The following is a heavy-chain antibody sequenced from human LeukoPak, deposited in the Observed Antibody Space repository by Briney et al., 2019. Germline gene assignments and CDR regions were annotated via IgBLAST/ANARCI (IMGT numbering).Heavy chain of an antibody. D-gene: IGHD6-13*01. CDR3: ARGLRIAAAVYYFDY. CDR1: GGSFSGCY. Sequence: PSETLSLTCAVYGGSFSGCYWSWLRQPPGKGLEWIGEINHSGSTNYNPSLKSRVTISVDTSKNQFSLKLSSVTAADTAVYYCARGLRIAAAVYYFDYWGQGTLVTVSS. J-gene: IGHJ4*02. V-gene: IGHV4-34*01. CDR2: INHSGST.